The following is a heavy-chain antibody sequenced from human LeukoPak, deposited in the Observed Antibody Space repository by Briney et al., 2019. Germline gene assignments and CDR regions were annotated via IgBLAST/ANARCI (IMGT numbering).Heavy chain of an antibody. CDR2: ISAYNGNT. J-gene: IGHJ6*04. D-gene: IGHD3-9*01. V-gene: IGHV1-18*04. CDR3: ARDRGVRYFDWLSPAYGMDV. Sequence: ASVKVSCKTSGYTFTSYGISWVPQAPGQGLEWSVWISAYNGNTNYAQKPQGRVTMPTDTSTSTAYMELRSLRSDDTAVYYCARDRGVRYFDWLSPAYGMDVWGKGTTVTVSS. CDR1: GYTFTSYG.